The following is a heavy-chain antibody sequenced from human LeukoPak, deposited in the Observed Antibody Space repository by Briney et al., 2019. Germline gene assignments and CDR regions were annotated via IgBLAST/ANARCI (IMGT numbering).Heavy chain of an antibody. V-gene: IGHV3-64*01. J-gene: IGHJ6*03. Sequence: AGGSLRLSCAASGFTFSSYAMHWVRQAPGKGLEYVSAISSNGGSTYYANSVKGRFTISRDNSKNTLYLQMGSLRAEDMAVYYCARDLRRSGGYSGYDTHYYYYYMDVWGKGTTVTVSS. CDR1: GFTFSSYA. CDR2: ISSNGGST. D-gene: IGHD5-12*01. CDR3: ARDLRRSGGYSGYDTHYYYYYMDV.